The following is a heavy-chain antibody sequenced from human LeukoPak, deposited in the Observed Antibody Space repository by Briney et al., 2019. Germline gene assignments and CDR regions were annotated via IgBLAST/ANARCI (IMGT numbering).Heavy chain of an antibody. CDR2: ISSSSSTI. V-gene: IGHV3-48*01. J-gene: IGHJ1*01. CDR1: GFTFSSYT. CDR3: ARDPRGEYCTNGVCSKTTPQIFQH. Sequence: GGSLRLSCAASGFTFSSYTMNWARQAPGKGLEWVSYISSSSSTIYYADSVKGRFTISRDNAKNSLYLQMNSLRAEDTAVYYCARDPRGEYCTNGVCSKTTPQIFQHWGQGTLVTVSS. D-gene: IGHD2-8*01.